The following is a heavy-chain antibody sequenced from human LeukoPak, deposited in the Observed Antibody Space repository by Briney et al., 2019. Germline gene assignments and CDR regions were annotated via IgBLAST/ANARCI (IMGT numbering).Heavy chain of an antibody. J-gene: IGHJ3*02. CDR1: GFTFSSYA. V-gene: IGHV3-30*04. CDR2: ISYDGSNK. D-gene: IGHD5-24*01. Sequence: GRSLRLSCAASGFTFSSYAMHWVRQAPGKGLEWVAVISYDGSNKYYADSVKGRFTISRDNSKNTLYLQMDSLRAEDTAVYYCAKGHHRDGYDAFDIWGQGTMVTVSS. CDR3: AKGHHRDGYDAFDI.